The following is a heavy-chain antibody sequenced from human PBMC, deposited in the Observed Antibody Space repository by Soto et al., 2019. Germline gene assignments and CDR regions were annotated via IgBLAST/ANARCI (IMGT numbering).Heavy chain of an antibody. CDR2: IYYSGST. J-gene: IGHJ4*02. D-gene: IGHD6-13*01. V-gene: IGHV4-61*01. CDR3: ARESSSWYPRGGYYFDY. CDR1: GGSVSSGSYY. Sequence: QVQLQESGPGLVKPSETLSLTCTVSGGSVSSGSYYWSWIRQPPGKGLEWFGYIYYSGSTNYNPSLKSRVTISVDTSKNQFSLKLSSVTAADTAVYYCARESSSWYPRGGYYFDYWGQGTLVTVSS.